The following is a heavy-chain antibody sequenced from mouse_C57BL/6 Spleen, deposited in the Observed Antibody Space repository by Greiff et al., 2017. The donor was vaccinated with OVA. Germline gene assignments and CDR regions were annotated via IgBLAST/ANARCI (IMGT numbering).Heavy chain of an antibody. CDR3: ARSGAYYSNYVDY. Sequence: LVESGPELVKPGDSVKISCKASGYSFTGYFMNWVMQSHGKSLEWIGRINPYNGDTFYNQKFKGKATLTVDKSSSTAHMELRSLTSEDSAVYYCARSGAYYSNYVDYWGQGTTLTVSS. J-gene: IGHJ2*01. CDR2: INPYNGDT. V-gene: IGHV1-20*01. D-gene: IGHD2-5*01. CDR1: GYSFTGYF.